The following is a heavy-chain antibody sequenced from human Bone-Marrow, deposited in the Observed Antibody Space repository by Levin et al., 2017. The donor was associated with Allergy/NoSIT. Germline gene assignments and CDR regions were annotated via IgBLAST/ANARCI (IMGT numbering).Heavy chain of an antibody. CDR2: MSYDGSNK. Sequence: QAGGSLRLSCAASGVTISSYGMYWVRQTPGKGLEWVTFMSYDGSNKYYADSVKGRFTISRDNSKNTLYLQMNSLRAEDTAVYYCAKDPLRGYSNALIGGMDVWGQGTTVTVSS. V-gene: IGHV3-30*18. J-gene: IGHJ6*02. CDR3: AKDPLRGYSNALIGGMDV. D-gene: IGHD5-18*01. CDR1: GVTISSYG.